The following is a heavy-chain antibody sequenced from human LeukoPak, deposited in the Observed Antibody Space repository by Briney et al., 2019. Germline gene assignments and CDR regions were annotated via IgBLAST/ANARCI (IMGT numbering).Heavy chain of an antibody. Sequence: PSGTLSLTCAVSGGSISSNNWWSWVRQPPGKGLEWIGEIYHSGSTNYNPSLKSRVTISVDRSKNQFSLKLSSVTAADTAVYYCARNPVYYYDSSGYYPFDYWGQGTLVTVSS. CDR1: GGSISSNNW. CDR3: ARNPVYYYDSSGYYPFDY. CDR2: IYHSGST. D-gene: IGHD3-22*01. V-gene: IGHV4-4*02. J-gene: IGHJ4*02.